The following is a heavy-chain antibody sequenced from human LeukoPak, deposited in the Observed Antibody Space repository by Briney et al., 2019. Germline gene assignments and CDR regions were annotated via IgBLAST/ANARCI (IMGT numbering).Heavy chain of an antibody. CDR3: ARGRYSGSYLLDY. V-gene: IGHV3-23*01. J-gene: IGHJ4*02. CDR1: GFTFTNFA. D-gene: IGHD1-26*01. CDR2: ISGSAYIT. Sequence: GGSLRLSCAASGFTFTNFAMSWVRQAPGKGLEWVSAISGSAYITFYAASVKGRFTISRDNAKNSVYLQMNSLRAEDTALYYCARGRYSGSYLLDYWGQGTLVTVSS.